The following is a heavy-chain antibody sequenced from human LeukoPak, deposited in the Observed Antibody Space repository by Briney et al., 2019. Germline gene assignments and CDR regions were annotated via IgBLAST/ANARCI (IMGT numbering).Heavy chain of an antibody. CDR1: GGSISSSSYY. J-gene: IGHJ4*02. CDR3: ARALRGSGSLYYFDY. D-gene: IGHD3-10*01. Sequence: TSSETLSPTCTVSGGSISSSSYYWGWIRQPPGKGLEWIGSIYYSGSTYYNPSLKSRVTISVDTSKNQFSLKLSSVTAADTAVYYCARALRGSGSLYYFDYWGQGTLVTVSS. V-gene: IGHV4-39*01. CDR2: IYYSGST.